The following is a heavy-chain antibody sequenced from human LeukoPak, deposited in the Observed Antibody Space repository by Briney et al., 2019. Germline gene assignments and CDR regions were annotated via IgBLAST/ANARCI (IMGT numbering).Heavy chain of an antibody. CDR2: MNPNSGGT. Sequence: ASVKVSCKASGYTFTSYDINWVRQATGQGLEWMGWMNPNSGGTNYAQKFQGRVTMTRDTSISTAYMELSRLRSDDTAVYYCARNPNWNYVRDAFDIWGQGTMVTVSS. V-gene: IGHV1-2*02. CDR3: ARNPNWNYVRDAFDI. J-gene: IGHJ3*02. D-gene: IGHD1-7*01. CDR1: GYTFTSYD.